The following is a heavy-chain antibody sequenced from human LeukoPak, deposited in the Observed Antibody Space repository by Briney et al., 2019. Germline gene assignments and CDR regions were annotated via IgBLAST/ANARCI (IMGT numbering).Heavy chain of an antibody. J-gene: IGHJ4*02. Sequence: ASVKVPCKASGYSFTSNYIHWVRQAPGQGLEWMGMIYPRDGSTSYAQKFQGRVTVTRDTSASTVHMELSGLRSEDTAVYYCARDQEAFDYWGQGTLVTVPS. V-gene: IGHV1-46*01. CDR1: GYSFTSNY. CDR3: ARDQEAFDY. CDR2: IYPRDGST.